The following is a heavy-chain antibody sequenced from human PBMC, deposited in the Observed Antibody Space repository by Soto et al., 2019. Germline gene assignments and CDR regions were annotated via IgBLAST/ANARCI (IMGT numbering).Heavy chain of an antibody. CDR2: IYHSGST. V-gene: IGHV4-30-2*01. Sequence: QLQLQESGSGLVKPSQTLSLTCAVSGGSISSGGYSWSWIRQPPGKGLEWIGYIYHSGSTYYNPYPKSRVTISVDRPKNQFTLKLSSVTAADTAVYYGARGKAIPPSGYGDYQRRYFDLWGRGTLVTVSS. CDR3: ARGKAIPPSGYGDYQRRYFDL. CDR1: GGSISSGGYS. J-gene: IGHJ2*01. D-gene: IGHD4-17*01.